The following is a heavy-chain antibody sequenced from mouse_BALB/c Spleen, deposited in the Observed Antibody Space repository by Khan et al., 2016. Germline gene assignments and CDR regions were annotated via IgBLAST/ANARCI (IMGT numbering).Heavy chain of an antibody. CDR2: INTYTGEP. D-gene: IGHD2-14*01. V-gene: IGHV9-3-1*01. CDR1: GYTFTNYG. J-gene: IGHJ1*01. Sequence: QIQLVQSGPELKKPGETVKISCKASGYTFTNYGMNWVKQAPGKGLKWMGWINTYTGEPTYADDFKGRFAFSLETSASTAYLQINNLKNEDTAIYFCARGKVRRGYFDVWGAGTTVTVSS. CDR3: ARGKVRRGYFDV.